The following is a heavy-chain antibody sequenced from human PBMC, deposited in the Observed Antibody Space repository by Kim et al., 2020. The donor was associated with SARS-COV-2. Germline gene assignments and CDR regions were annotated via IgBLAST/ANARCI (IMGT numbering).Heavy chain of an antibody. CDR2: IKQDGSEK. D-gene: IGHD3-10*01. CDR1: GFTFSSYW. V-gene: IGHV3-7*01. CDR3: ANLPYGSGSYAIPSDY. J-gene: IGHJ4*02. Sequence: GGSLRLSCAASGFTFSSYWMSWVRQAPGKGLEWVANIKQDGSEKYYVDSVKGRFTISRDNAKNSLYLQMNSLRAEDTAVYYCANLPYGSGSYAIPSDYWGQGTLVTVSS.